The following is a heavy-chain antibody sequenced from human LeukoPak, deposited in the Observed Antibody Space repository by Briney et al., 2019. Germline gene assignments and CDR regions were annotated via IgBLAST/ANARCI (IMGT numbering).Heavy chain of an antibody. CDR3: AKDQYSSGWYF. CDR2: IYSGGST. J-gene: IGHJ4*02. V-gene: IGHV3-66*01. D-gene: IGHD6-19*01. CDR1: GFTVSRNY. Sequence: GGSLRLSCAASGFTVSRNYMSWVRQAPGKGLEWVSVIYSGGSTYYADSVKGRFTISRDNSKNTLYLQMNSLRAEDTAVYYCAKDQYSSGWYFWGQGTRVTVSS.